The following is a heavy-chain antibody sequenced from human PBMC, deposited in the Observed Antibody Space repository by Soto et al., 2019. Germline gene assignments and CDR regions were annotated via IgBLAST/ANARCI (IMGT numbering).Heavy chain of an antibody. CDR2: INAGNGNT. J-gene: IGHJ6*03. Sequence: GASVKVSCKASGYTFTSYAMRWVRQAPGQRLEWMGWINAGNGNTKYSQKFQGRVTITRDTSASTAYMELSSLRSEDTAVYYCARARSWLPTDYYYMDAWGKGTTVTVSS. V-gene: IGHV1-3*01. D-gene: IGHD5-12*01. CDR1: GYTFTSYA. CDR3: ARARSWLPTDYYYMDA.